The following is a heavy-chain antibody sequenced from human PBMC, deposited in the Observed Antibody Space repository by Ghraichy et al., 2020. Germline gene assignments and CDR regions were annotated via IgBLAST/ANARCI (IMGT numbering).Heavy chain of an antibody. D-gene: IGHD3-10*01. CDR3: ARGPYGSGSYRGTRLEYFQH. V-gene: IGHV3-33*01. CDR1: GFTFSSYG. J-gene: IGHJ1*01. Sequence: GESLNISCAASGFTFSSYGMHWVRQAPGKGLEWVAVIWYDGSNKYYADSVKGRFTISRDNSKNTLYLQMNSLRAEDTAVYYCARGPYGSGSYRGTRLEYFQHWGQGTLVTVSS. CDR2: IWYDGSNK.